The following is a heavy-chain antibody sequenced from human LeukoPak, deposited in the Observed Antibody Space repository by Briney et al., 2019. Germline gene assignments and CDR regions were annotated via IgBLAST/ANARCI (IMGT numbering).Heavy chain of an antibody. V-gene: IGHV4-39*07. CDR1: GGSISSSSYY. J-gene: IGHJ3*02. CDR3: AMGGLLWFGELLSIRAAFDI. CDR2: IYYSGST. Sequence: SETLSLTCTVSGGSISSSSYYWGWIRQPPGKGLEWIGSIYYSGSTYYNPSLKSRVTISVDTSKNQFSLKLSSVTAADTAVYYCAMGGLLWFGELLSIRAAFDIWGQGTMVTVSS. D-gene: IGHD3-10*01.